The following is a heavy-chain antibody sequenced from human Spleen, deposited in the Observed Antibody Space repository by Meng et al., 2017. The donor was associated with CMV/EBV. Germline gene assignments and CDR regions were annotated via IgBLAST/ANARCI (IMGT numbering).Heavy chain of an antibody. J-gene: IGHJ4*02. CDR2: INPNSGGT. Sequence: ASVKVSCKSSGYTFIGYYIHWVRQAPGQGLEWMGWINPNSGGTNYAQKFQGRVTMTRDTSISTAYMELSRLRSDDTAVYYCARELETYYFDFWGQGTTVTVSS. CDR3: ARELETYYFDF. CDR1: GYTFIGYY. D-gene: IGHD1-1*01. V-gene: IGHV1-2*02.